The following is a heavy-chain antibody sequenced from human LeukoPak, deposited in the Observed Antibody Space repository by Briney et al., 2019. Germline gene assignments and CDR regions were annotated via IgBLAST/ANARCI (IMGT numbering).Heavy chain of an antibody. V-gene: IGHV1-2*02. CDR1: GYTFTGYY. D-gene: IGHD2-2*01. Sequence: ASVKVSCKASGYTFTGYYMHWVRQAPGQGLEWMGWINPNNGGTNYVQKFQGRVTMTRDTSISTAYMELSRLTSDDTAVYYCARGRGTTSSNFDYWGQGPLVTVSS. CDR2: INPNNGGT. J-gene: IGHJ4*02. CDR3: ARGRGTTSSNFDY.